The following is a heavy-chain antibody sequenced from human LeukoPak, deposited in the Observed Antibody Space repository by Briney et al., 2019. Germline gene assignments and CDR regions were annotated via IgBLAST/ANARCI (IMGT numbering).Heavy chain of an antibody. Sequence: PGESLKISCKASGHSFTNHWIGWVRQMPGIGLEWVGIINFGDSQTLYSPSFQGQVTISLDKSISTVYLQWRSLKASDTATYYCATRPYSGSPNWYDPWGQGTLVTVSS. CDR3: ATRPYSGSPNWYDP. CDR1: GHSFTNHW. D-gene: IGHD1-26*01. CDR2: INFGDSQT. J-gene: IGHJ5*02. V-gene: IGHV5-51*01.